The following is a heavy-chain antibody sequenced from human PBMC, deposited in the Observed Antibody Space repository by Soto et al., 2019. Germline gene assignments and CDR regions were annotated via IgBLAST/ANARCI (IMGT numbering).Heavy chain of an antibody. V-gene: IGHV3-30*18. CDR3: AKERSVVATPPDFDY. J-gene: IGHJ4*02. CDR1: GFTFSSFG. CDR2: ASYDGSYK. D-gene: IGHD5-12*01. Sequence: QVQLVESGGGVVQPGRSLRLSCAASGFTFSSFGMHWVRQAPGKGLEWVAVASYDGSYKYYADSVKGRFTISRDNSKNTLYLQMNSLRAEDTAVYYCAKERSVVATPPDFDYWGQGTLVTVSS.